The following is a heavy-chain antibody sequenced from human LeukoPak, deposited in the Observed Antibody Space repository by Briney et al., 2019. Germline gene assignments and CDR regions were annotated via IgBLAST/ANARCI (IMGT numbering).Heavy chain of an antibody. Sequence: GGSLRLSCATSGFTFSSYWMNWARQAPGKGLEWVASINHNGNVNYYVDSVKGRFTISRDNAKNSLYLQMSNLRAEDTAVYFCAREGGLDVWGQGATVTVSS. J-gene: IGHJ6*02. V-gene: IGHV3-7*03. CDR1: GFTFSSYW. CDR3: AREGGLDV. CDR2: INHNGNVN.